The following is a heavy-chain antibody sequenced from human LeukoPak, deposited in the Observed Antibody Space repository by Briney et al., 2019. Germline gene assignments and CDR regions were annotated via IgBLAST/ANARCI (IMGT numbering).Heavy chain of an antibody. J-gene: IGHJ4*02. D-gene: IGHD2-2*01. CDR3: AKGKYQLLFPLDY. CDR2: IRYDGSNK. CDR1: GFTFGSYV. V-gene: IGHV3-30*02. Sequence: PGGSLRLSWAASGFTFGSYVMHWVRQAPGKGLEWVAFIRYDGSNKYYADSVKGRFTISRDNSKNTLYLQMNSLRAEDTAVYYCAKGKYQLLFPLDYWGQGTLVTVSS.